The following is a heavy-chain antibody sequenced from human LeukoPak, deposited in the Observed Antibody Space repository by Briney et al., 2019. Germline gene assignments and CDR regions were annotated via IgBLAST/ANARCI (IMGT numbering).Heavy chain of an antibody. CDR3: ARGSILSDY. J-gene: IGHJ4*02. CDR2: INHSGST. CDR1: GGSISSYY. Sequence: SETLSLTCTVSGGSISSYYWSWIRQPPGKGLEWIGEINHSGSTNYNPSLKSRVTISVDTSKNQFSLKLSSVTAADTAVYYCARGSILSDYWGQGTLVTVSS. D-gene: IGHD3-9*01. V-gene: IGHV4-34*01.